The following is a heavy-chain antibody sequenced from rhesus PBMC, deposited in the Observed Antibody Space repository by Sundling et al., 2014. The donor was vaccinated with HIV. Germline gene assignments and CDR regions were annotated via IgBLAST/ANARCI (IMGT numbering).Heavy chain of an antibody. CDR1: GFTFSTYY. J-gene: IGHJ4*01. D-gene: IGHD1-26*01. CDR2: INTGGGTT. V-gene: IGHV3S42*01. CDR3: ANENWNYGNY. Sequence: EVQLVESGGGLAKPGGSLRLSCAASGFTFSTYYMPWVRQAPGKGLEWVSAINTGGGTTYYADSVKGRFTISRDNSKNTLSLQMNSLRAEDTAVYYCANENWNYGNYWGQGVLVTVSS.